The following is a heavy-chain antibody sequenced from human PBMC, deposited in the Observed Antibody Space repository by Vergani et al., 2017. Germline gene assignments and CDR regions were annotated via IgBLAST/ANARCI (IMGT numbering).Heavy chain of an antibody. V-gene: IGHV4-34*01. J-gene: IGHJ4*02. D-gene: IGHD1-26*01. CDR3: ARVGVIGGNWELLRLIFDY. CDR1: GGSFSGYY. CDR2: INHSGST. Sequence: QVQLQQWGAGLLKPSETLSLTCAVYGGSFSGYYWSWIRQPPGKGLEWIGEINHSGSTNYNPSLKSRVTISVATSKNQFSLKLSSVTAADTAVYYCARVGVIGGNWELLRLIFDYWGQGTLVTVSS.